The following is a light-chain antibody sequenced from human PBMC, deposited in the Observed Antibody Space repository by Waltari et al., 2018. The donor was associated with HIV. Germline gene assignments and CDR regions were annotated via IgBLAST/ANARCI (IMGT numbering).Light chain of an antibody. V-gene: IGLV2-14*01. CDR2: EVT. CDR3: SSNTTDNTWV. Sequence: QSVLTQPASVSGSPGQPISIPCTGASSDINYFNSVSWYQQHTGKAPKLIIFEVTNRPSGVSSRLSGSKSGNTAFLTISGLQADDEADYYCSSNTTDNTWVFGGGTKVTVL. J-gene: IGLJ3*02. CDR1: SSDINYFNS.